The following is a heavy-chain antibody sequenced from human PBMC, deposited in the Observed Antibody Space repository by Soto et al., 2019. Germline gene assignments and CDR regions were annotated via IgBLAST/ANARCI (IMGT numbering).Heavy chain of an antibody. V-gene: IGHV2-5*02. CDR1: GFSLSTSGVG. D-gene: IGHD3-9*01. J-gene: IGHJ4*02. Sequence: QITLKESGPTLVRPTQTLALTCAFSGFSLSTSGVGVGWIRQPPGKALEWLAVIYWDDSKHYSPSLRSRLPITKDTSKNQVVLTMTNMDPMDTGTYYCAHKGPEDWPLDYWGQGTLVTVSS. CDR2: IYWDDSK. CDR3: AHKGPEDWPLDY.